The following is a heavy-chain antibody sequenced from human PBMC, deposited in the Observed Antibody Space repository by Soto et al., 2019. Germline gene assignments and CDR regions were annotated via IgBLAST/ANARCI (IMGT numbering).Heavy chain of an antibody. J-gene: IGHJ6*02. D-gene: IGHD3-16*01. CDR3: ARSRWGDYGMDG. Sequence: ASVKVSCKASGYTFTGYYMHWVRQAPGQGLEWMGWINPNSGGTNYAQKFQGGVTMTRDTSISTAYMELSRLRSDDTAVYYCARSRWGDYGMDGWGQGTTVTVSS. CDR2: INPNSGGT. V-gene: IGHV1-2*02. CDR1: GYTFTGYY.